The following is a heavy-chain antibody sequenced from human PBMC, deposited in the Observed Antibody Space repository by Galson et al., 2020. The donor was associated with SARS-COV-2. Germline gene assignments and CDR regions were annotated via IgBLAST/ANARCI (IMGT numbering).Heavy chain of an antibody. CDR3: ARVNAYDSTGYPRAP. CDR1: GDPFSRYG. D-gene: IGHD3-22*01. J-gene: IGHJ5*02. Sequence: SVKVSCKTSGDPFSRYGISWVRQAPGQGLEWMGWINADNGITKYAQTFQGRVTMTTDRATDTAFMELSSLRSDDTAVYYCARVNAYDSTGYPRAPWGQGTLVTVSS. CDR2: INADNGIT. V-gene: IGHV1-18*01.